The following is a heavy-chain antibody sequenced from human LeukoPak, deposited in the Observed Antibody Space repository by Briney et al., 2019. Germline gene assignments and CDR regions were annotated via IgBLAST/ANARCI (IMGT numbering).Heavy chain of an antibody. V-gene: IGHV1-3*03. D-gene: IGHD3-22*01. Sequence: ASVKVSCKASGHAFTGYYMHWVRQAPGQGLEWMGWINAGNGNTKYSQEFQGRVTITRDTSASTAYMELSSLRSGDMAVYYCARSNRYYYDSSGYYEGFDYWGQGTLVTVSS. CDR1: GHAFTGYY. CDR3: ARSNRYYYDSSGYYEGFDY. J-gene: IGHJ4*02. CDR2: INAGNGNT.